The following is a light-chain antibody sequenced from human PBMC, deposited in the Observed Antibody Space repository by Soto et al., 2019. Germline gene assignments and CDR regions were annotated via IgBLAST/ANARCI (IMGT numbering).Light chain of an antibody. V-gene: IGKV3-11*01. CDR2: DAS. CDR3: QRRSDWLS. CDR1: QSVSNY. J-gene: IGKJ4*01. Sequence: EIVLTQSPATLSLSPGERATLSCRASQSVSNYLVWYQHKPGQAHRLLIYDASNRATGIPARFSGSGSGTDFTLAISSLGPEDFAVYYCQRRSDWLSFGGGTKVEIK.